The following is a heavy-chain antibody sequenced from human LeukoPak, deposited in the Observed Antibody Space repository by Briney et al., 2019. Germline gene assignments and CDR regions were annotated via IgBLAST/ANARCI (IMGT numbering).Heavy chain of an antibody. J-gene: IGHJ4*02. CDR2: IIPIFGTA. CDR3: ARVAFDYYDSSGYYDY. D-gene: IGHD3-22*01. V-gene: IGHV1-69*13. CDR1: GGTFSSYA. Sequence: GASVKVSCKASGGTFSSYAISWVRQASGQGLEWMGGIIPIFGTANYAQKFQGRVTITADESTSTAYMELSSLRSEDTAVYYCARVAFDYYDSSGYYDYWGQGTLVTVSS.